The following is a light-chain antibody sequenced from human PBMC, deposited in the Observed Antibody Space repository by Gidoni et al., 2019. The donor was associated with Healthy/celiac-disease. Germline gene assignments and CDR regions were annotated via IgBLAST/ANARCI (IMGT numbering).Light chain of an antibody. J-gene: IGKJ2*01. V-gene: IGKV3-20*01. CDR3: QQYGSSPLYT. Sequence: EIVLTQSPGTLSLSPGERATLSCRASQSVSSSYLAWYQQKPGQAPRLLIDGASSRATGIPDRVSGSGSGTDFTLTISRLEPEDFAVYYCQQYGSSPLYTFGQGTKLEIK. CDR1: QSVSSSY. CDR2: GAS.